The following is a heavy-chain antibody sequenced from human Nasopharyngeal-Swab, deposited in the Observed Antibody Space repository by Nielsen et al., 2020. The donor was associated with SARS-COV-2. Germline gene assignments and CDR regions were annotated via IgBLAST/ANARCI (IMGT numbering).Heavy chain of an antibody. CDR2: IGTAGDT. D-gene: IGHD6-19*01. Sequence: GESLQISCAASGFTFSSYDMHWVRQATGKGLEWVSAIGTAGDTYYPGSVKGRFTISRENAKNSLYLQMNSLRAGDTAVYYCARDLYSSGGKYYYYGMDVWGQGTTVTSP. CDR3: ARDLYSSGGKYYYYGMDV. V-gene: IGHV3-13*04. J-gene: IGHJ6*02. CDR1: GFTFSSYD.